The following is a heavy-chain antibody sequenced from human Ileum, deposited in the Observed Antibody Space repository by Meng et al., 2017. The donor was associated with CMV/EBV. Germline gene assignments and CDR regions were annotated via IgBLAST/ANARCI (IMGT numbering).Heavy chain of an antibody. V-gene: IGHV3-48*03. CDR3: AREGSYGGRGIDC. J-gene: IGHJ4*02. D-gene: IGHD1-26*01. Sequence: GESLKISCAASGFTFSSYEMNWVRQAPGKGLEWVSYISSSGSTIYYADSVKGRFTISRDNAKNSLYLQMNSRRAEDPAVYSCAREGSYGGRGIDCWGQGTLVTVSS. CDR2: ISSSGSTI. CDR1: GFTFSSYE.